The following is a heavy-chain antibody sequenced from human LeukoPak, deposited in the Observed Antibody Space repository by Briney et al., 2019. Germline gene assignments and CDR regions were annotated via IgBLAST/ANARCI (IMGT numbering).Heavy chain of an antibody. CDR1: GFTFSSYA. V-gene: IGHV3-23*01. Sequence: GESLRLSCAASGFTFSSYAMSRVRQAPGKGLEWVSAISGSGGSTYYADSVKGRFTISRDNSKNTLYLQMNSLRAEDTAVYYCAKDSSYGMDVWGQGTTVTVSS. CDR3: AKDSSYGMDV. CDR2: ISGSGGST. J-gene: IGHJ6*02.